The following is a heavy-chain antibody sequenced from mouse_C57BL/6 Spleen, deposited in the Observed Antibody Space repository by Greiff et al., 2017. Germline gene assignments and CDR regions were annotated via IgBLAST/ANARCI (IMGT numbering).Heavy chain of an antibody. J-gene: IGHJ1*03. CDR1: GYTFTSYW. D-gene: IGHD2-1*01. CDR2: IDPSDSYT. Sequence: QVQLQQPGAELVKPGASVKLSCKASGYTFTSYWMQWVKQRPGQGLEWIGEIDPSDSYTNYNQKFKGKATLTVDPSSSTAYMQLSSLTSEDSAVYYCARSGNSRYFDVWGTGTTVTVSS. V-gene: IGHV1-50*01. CDR3: ARSGNSRYFDV.